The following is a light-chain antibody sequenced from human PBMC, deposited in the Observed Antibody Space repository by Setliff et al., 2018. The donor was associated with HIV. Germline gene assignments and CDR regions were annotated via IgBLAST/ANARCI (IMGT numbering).Light chain of an antibody. CDR2: DVS. CDR3: SSYTTTITPYV. V-gene: IGLV2-14*01. J-gene: IGLJ1*01. Sequence: QSVLPQSASVSGSPGQSITISCTGTSSDIGDYNFVSWYQQHPGKAPKLMIYDVSKRPSGVSNRFSGSKSGSTASLTISGLQAEDEGDYYCSSYTTTITPYVFGTGTKVTVL. CDR1: SSDIGDYNF.